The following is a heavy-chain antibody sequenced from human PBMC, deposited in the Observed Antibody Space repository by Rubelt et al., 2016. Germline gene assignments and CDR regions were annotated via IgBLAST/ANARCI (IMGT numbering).Heavy chain of an antibody. V-gene: IGHV1-8*02. CDR2: MNPNSGNT. J-gene: IGHJ4*02. CDR1: GYTFANSY. CDR3: AALYSDY. D-gene: IGHD2-21*01. Sequence: QVQLVQSGAEVKKPGASVKVSCKTSGYTFANSYIHWVRQAPGQGLEWMGWMNPNSGNTGYAQKFQGRVTMTRNTSISTAYMELSSLRSEDTAVYYCAALYSDYWGQGTLLTVSS.